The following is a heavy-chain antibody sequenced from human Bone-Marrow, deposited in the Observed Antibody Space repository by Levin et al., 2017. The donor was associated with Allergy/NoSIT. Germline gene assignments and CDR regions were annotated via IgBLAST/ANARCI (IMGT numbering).Heavy chain of an antibody. CDR2: IIPIFGTA. CDR3: ARADTVLRYFDWSPTRPAFDY. D-gene: IGHD3-9*01. CDR1: GGTFSSYA. J-gene: IGHJ4*02. Sequence: SVKVSCKASGGTFSSYAISWVRQAPGQGLEWMGGIIPIFGTANYAQKFQGRVTITADESTSTAYMELSSLRSEDTAVYYCARADTVLRYFDWSPTRPAFDYWGQGTLVTVSS. V-gene: IGHV1-69*13.